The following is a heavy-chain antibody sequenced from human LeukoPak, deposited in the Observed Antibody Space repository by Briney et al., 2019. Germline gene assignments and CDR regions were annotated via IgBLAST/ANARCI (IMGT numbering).Heavy chain of an antibody. J-gene: IGHJ4*02. V-gene: IGHV5-10-1*04. CDR1: GYSFTSYW. D-gene: IGHD2-2*01. CDR3: ARRQGCSSSSCPPDY. Sequence: GESLKISCKGSGYSFTSYWISWVRQMPGKGLEWMGRNDPSDSYTNYSPSFQGQVTMSADKSINTAYLQWSSLKASDTAMYYCARRQGCSSSSCPPDYWGQGTLVTVSP. CDR2: NDPSDSYT.